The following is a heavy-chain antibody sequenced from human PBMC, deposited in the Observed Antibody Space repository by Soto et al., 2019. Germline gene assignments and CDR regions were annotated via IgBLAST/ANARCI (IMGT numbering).Heavy chain of an antibody. CDR3: AREAYTAMDLYYYYGMDV. J-gene: IGHJ6*02. Sequence: ASVKVSCKASGYTFTSYGISWVRQAPGQGLEWMGWISAYNGNTDYAQKLQGRVTMTTDTSTSTAYMELRSLRSDDTAVYYCAREAYTAMDLYYYYGMDVWGQGTTVTVSS. V-gene: IGHV1-18*01. CDR2: ISAYNGNT. CDR1: GYTFTSYG. D-gene: IGHD5-18*01.